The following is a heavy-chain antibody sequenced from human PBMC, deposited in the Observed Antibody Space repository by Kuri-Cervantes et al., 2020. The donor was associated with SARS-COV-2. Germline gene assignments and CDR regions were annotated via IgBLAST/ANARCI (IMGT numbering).Heavy chain of an antibody. CDR3: ARGPLVPAAEAEYFQH. CDR2: IRYDGSNK. D-gene: IGHD2-2*01. V-gene: IGHV3-30*02. Sequence: GGSLRLSCAASGFTLSSYGMHWVRQAPGKGLEWVAFIRYDGSNKYYADSVKGRFTISRDNAKNSLYLQMNSLRAEDTALYHCARGPLVPAAEAEYFQHWGQGTLVTVSS. CDR1: GFTLSSYG. J-gene: IGHJ1*01.